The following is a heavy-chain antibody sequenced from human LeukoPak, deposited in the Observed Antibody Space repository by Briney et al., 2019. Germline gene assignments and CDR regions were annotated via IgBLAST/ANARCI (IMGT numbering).Heavy chain of an antibody. D-gene: IGHD3-10*01. V-gene: IGHV4-59*01. CDR1: NDSIRNYY. J-gene: IGHJ4*02. CDR2: IYHTGNT. Sequence: PSETLSLTCSVSNDSIRNYYWSWIRQPPGKALEWIGYIYHTGNTNYNPSLKSRLTMSIDTSKNQFSLNRNSVTAADTAVYYCARGNYGSGSYYVVDFDYWGQGTLVTVSS. CDR3: ARGNYGSGSYYVVDFDY.